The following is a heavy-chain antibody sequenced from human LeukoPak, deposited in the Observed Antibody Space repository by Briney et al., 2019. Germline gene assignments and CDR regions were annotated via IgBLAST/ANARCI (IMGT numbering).Heavy chain of an antibody. V-gene: IGHV4-38-2*02. D-gene: IGHD2-15*01. J-gene: IGHJ4*02. CDR3: ARLGSGHTVVG. CDR1: GYSISSGYY. CDR2: IYHSGST. Sequence: SETLSLTCTVSGYSISSGYYWGWIRQPPGKGLEWIGSIYHSGSTYYNPSLKSRVTISVDTSKNQFSLKLSSVTAADTAVYYCARLGSGHTVVGWGQGTLVIVSS.